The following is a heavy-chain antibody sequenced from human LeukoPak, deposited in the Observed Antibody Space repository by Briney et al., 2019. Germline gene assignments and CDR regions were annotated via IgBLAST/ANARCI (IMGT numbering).Heavy chain of an antibody. Sequence: GGSLRLSCAASEFIVSINYMSWVRQAPGKGLEWVSVIYSGGSTYYADSVKGRFTISRDNSKNTLYLQMNSLRAEDTAVYYCARGGGEQQLVNYYYMDVWGKGTTVTISS. V-gene: IGHV3-53*01. CDR3: ARGGGEQQLVNYYYMDV. D-gene: IGHD6-13*01. CDR2: IYSGGST. J-gene: IGHJ6*03. CDR1: EFIVSINY.